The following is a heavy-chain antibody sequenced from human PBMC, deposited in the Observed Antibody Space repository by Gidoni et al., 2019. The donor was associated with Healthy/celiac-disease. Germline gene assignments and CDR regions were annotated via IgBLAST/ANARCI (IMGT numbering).Heavy chain of an antibody. V-gene: IGHV4-31*03. CDR1: GCSISSGGYY. D-gene: IGHD4-4*01. CDR2: IYYSGST. CDR3: AGNSNYGSVTLNYYYYMDV. J-gene: IGHJ6*03. Sequence: QVQLQESGPGLVKPSQTLSLTCTVSGCSISSGGYYWSWIRQHPGKGLEWIGYIYYSGSTYYNPSLKSRVTISVDTSKNQFSLKLSSVTAADTAVYYCAGNSNYGSVTLNYYYYMDVWGKGTTVTVSS.